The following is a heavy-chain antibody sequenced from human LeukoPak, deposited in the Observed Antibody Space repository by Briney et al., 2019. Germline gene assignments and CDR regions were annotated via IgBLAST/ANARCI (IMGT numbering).Heavy chain of an antibody. D-gene: IGHD3-16*01. Sequence: GGSLRLSCAASGFPFSSYAMRWARHAPGKGVEGVSGSRGSCGSTYYADSVNGRLTIYRHNSKNTLYLQMNSLRGEETGVYYCAKTRRGQGDAFDIWGEGTMLTVSS. CDR1: GFPFSSYA. CDR3: AKTRRGQGDAFDI. CDR2: SRGSCGST. J-gene: IGHJ3*02. V-gene: IGHV3-23*01.